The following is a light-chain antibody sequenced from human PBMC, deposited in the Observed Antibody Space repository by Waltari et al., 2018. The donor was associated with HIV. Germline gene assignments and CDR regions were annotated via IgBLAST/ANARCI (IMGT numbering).Light chain of an antibody. CDR2: DSN. Sequence: QSVLTQPPSVSAAPGQKVFIPCSGRRSHIGKNYASCYQQLPGTAPKLLIYDSNKRPSGIPDRFSGSKSGTSATLAITGLQTGDEADYYCVTWDFSLSAVVFGGGTKLTVL. CDR3: VTWDFSLSAVV. CDR1: RSHIGKNY. J-gene: IGLJ3*02. V-gene: IGLV1-51*01.